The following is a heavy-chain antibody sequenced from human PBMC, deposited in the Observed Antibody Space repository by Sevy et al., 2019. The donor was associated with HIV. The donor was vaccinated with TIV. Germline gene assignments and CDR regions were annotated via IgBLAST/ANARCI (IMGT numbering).Heavy chain of an antibody. CDR3: ANAGGTGIAAAGQDY. V-gene: IGHV3-23*01. CDR2: ISGSGGST. J-gene: IGHJ4*02. D-gene: IGHD6-13*01. CDR1: GFTFSSYA. Sequence: GGSLRLSCAASGFTFSSYAMSWVRQAPGKGLEWVSAISGSGGSTYYADSVKGRFTISRDSSKNTLYLQMNSLRAEDTAVYYCANAGGTGIAAAGQDYWGQGTLVTVSS.